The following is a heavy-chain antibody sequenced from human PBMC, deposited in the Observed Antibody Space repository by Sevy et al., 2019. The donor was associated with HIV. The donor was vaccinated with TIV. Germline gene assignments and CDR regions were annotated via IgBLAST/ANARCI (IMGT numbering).Heavy chain of an antibody. D-gene: IGHD2-2*01. CDR2: IKSKTDGERT. V-gene: IGHV3-15*01. CDR3: TTTLSTAHYMVV. Sequence: GGSLRLSCAASGLSFTSAWMSWVRQAPGKGLEWVGRIKSKTDGERTDYPAPVRCRFTTSRDDSNNTLYLQMNSLETEDTAVYYCTTTLSTAHYMVVWGQGTTVTVSS. J-gene: IGHJ6*02. CDR1: GLSFTSAW.